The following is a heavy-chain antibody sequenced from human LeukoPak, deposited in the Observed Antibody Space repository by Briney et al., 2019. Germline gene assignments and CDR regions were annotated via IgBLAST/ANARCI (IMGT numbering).Heavy chain of an antibody. CDR3: ARVVYGDYTEALDY. J-gene: IGHJ4*02. CDR2: IYYSGST. V-gene: IGHV4-31*03. D-gene: IGHD4-17*01. CDR1: GGSISSGGYY. Sequence: TLSLTCTVSGGSISSGGYYWSWIRQHPGKGLEWIGYIYYSGSTYYNPSLKSRVTISVDTSKNQFSLKLSSVTAADTAVYYCARVVYGDYTEALDYWGQGTLSPSPQ.